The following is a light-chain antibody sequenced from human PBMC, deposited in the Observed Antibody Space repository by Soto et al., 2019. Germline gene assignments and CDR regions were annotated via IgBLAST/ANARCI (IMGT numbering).Light chain of an antibody. CDR3: QQYYGFPRT. CDR2: DAS. CDR1: QDISSY. Sequence: AIRMTQSPSSFSESTGDRVSITCRASQDISSYLAWYQQKPGKAPKLLIYDASTLQSGVPSRFSGSGSGTDFTLTISCLQSEDFATYYCQQYYGFPRTFGQGTKV. J-gene: IGKJ1*01. V-gene: IGKV1-8*01.